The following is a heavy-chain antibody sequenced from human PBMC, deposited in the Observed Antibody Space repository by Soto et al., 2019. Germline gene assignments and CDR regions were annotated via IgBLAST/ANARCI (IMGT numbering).Heavy chain of an antibody. Sequence: HPGGSLRLSCVTSGFTFSSYGMHWVRQAPGKGLEWLAIIRYDGSNKYYGDSVKGRFTISRDNSNNTLYLEMNNLRAGDTAVYYCARDRTFYGSGSKGMDFWGQGTTVTVSS. V-gene: IGHV3-30*02. CDR2: IRYDGSNK. J-gene: IGHJ6*02. CDR1: GFTFSSYG. CDR3: ARDRTFYGSGSKGMDF. D-gene: IGHD3-10*01.